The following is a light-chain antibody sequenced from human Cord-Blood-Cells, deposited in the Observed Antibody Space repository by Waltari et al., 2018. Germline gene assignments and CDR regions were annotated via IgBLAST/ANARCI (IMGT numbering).Light chain of an antibody. CDR3: QQYYSTPLT. J-gene: IGKJ4*01. CDR1: QSVLYSSNSKNY. Sequence: DIVMTQSPDSLAVSLGERATINCKSSQSVLYSSNSKNYLAWHQQKPGQPPKLLIYWASTRESGVPDRCSGSGSGTDFTLTISSLQAEDVAVYYCQQYYSTPLTFGGGTKVEIK. V-gene: IGKV4-1*01. CDR2: WAS.